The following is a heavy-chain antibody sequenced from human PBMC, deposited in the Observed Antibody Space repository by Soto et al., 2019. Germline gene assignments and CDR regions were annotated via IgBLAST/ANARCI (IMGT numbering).Heavy chain of an antibody. CDR3: ARDGNGVDF. J-gene: IGHJ6*02. Sequence: GGSLRLSCSASGFTFGAYFMTWVRQAPGKGLEWVANIKQDGTELYYVDSVKGRFTISRDNAKGSIYLQMNSLRVEDTAVYYCARDGNGVDFWGQGTTVTVSS. D-gene: IGHD1-26*01. V-gene: IGHV3-7*05. CDR1: GFTFGAYF. CDR2: IKQDGTEL.